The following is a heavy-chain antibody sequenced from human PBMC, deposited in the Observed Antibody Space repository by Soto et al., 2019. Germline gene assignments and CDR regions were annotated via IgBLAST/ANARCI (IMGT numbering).Heavy chain of an antibody. CDR1: GYTFTGYY. CDR3: ARAGGRIAARSVTLSPPDYYYYMDV. CDR2: INPNSGGT. V-gene: IGHV1-2*04. Sequence: ASVKVSCKASGYTFTGYYMHWVRQAPGQGLEWMGWINPNSGGTNYAQKFQGWVTMTRDTSISTAYMELSRLRSDDTAVYYCARAGGRIAARSVTLSPPDYYYYMDVWGKGTTVTVSS. D-gene: IGHD6-6*01. J-gene: IGHJ6*03.